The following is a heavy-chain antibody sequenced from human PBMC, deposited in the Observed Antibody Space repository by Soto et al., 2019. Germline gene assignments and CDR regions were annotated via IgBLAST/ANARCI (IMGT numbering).Heavy chain of an antibody. CDR1: GFTFGDYA. CDR2: IRSKAYGGTT. CDR3: TRAAVVGATRIDAFDI. V-gene: IGHV3-49*05. J-gene: IGHJ3*02. Sequence: KSGGSLRLSCTASGFTFGDYAMSWFRQAPGKGLEWVGFIRSKAYGGTTEYAASVKGRFTISRDDSKSIAYLQMNSLKTEDTAVYYCTRAAVVGATRIDAFDIWGQGTMVTVSS. D-gene: IGHD1-26*01.